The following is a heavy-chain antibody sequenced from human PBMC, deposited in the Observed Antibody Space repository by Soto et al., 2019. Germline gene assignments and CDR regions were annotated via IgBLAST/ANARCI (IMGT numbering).Heavy chain of an antibody. V-gene: IGHV1-69*01. J-gene: IGHJ2*01. D-gene: IGHD2-21*01. CDR2: IIPIFGTA. CDR3: AGDGQASSHYFDL. Sequence: QVQLVQSGAEVQKPGSSVKVSCKASGGTFSSYAISWVRQAPGQGLEWMGGIIPIFGTANYAQTFQGRVTITADESTSTAYMELSILRTEDTAVDYCAGDGQASSHYFDLWGRGTLVTVSS. CDR1: GGTFSSYA.